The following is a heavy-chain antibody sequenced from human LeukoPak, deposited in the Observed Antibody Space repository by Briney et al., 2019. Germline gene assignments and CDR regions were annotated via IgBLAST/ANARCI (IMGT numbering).Heavy chain of an antibody. V-gene: IGHV1-18*01. J-gene: IGHJ4*02. CDR2: ISAYNGNT. CDR3: ARSMVRGDSVGGFDY. CDR1: GYTFTSYG. D-gene: IGHD3-10*01. Sequence: ASVKVSCKASGYTFTSYGISWVRQAPGQGLEWMGWISAYNGNTNYAQKLQGRVTMTTDTSTSTAYMELRSLRSDDTAVYYCARSMVRGDSVGGFDYWGQGTLVTVSS.